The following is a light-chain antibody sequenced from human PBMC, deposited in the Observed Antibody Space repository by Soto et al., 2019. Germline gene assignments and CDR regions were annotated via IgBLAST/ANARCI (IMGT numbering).Light chain of an antibody. CDR3: QQYNRYSET. V-gene: IGKV1-5*03. J-gene: IGKJ1*01. CDR2: KAS. CDR1: QSISSW. Sequence: IQMTQSPSPLSASVGDRVTLTCRASQSISSWLAWYQQKPGKAPKLLIYKASSLESGVPSRFSGSGSGTEFTLTISSLQPDDFATYYCQQYNRYSETFGQGTKV.